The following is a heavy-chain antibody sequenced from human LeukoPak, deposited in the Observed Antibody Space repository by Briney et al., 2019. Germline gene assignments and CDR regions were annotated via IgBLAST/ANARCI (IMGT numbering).Heavy chain of an antibody. CDR3: TRGKYYDFWSGYYPDY. Sequence: PGGSLRLSCAASGFTFSTYAVTWVRQAPGKGLEWVSIITRSGGTYYADSVKGRFTISRDNSKNTLYLQMNSLRAEDTAVYYCTRGKYYDFWSGYYPDYWGQGTLVTVSS. CDR1: GFTFSTYA. J-gene: IGHJ4*02. CDR2: ITRSGGT. D-gene: IGHD3-3*01. V-gene: IGHV3-23*01.